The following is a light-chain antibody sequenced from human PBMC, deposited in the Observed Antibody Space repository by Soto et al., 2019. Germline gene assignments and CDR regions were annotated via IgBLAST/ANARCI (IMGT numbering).Light chain of an antibody. CDR2: EVS. V-gene: IGLV2-14*01. Sequence: QSALTQPASVSGSPGQSITISCTGTSRDVGGYNYVSWHQQHPGKAPKVIITEVSNRPSGVSNRFSGSKSGNTASLTISGLQAEDEADYYCSSYISSRTYVFGTGTKLTVL. CDR3: SSYISSRTYV. J-gene: IGLJ1*01. CDR1: SRDVGGYNY.